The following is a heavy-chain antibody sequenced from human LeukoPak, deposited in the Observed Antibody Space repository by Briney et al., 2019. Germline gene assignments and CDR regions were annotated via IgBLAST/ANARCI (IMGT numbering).Heavy chain of an antibody. D-gene: IGHD3-10*01. Sequence: GGSLRLSCTASGFAFDEHGMSWVRHVPGKGLEWVSGINWSGGSTGYADPLRGRFTISRDNPKNSLYLQMDSLRAEDTALYYCARAPITRPFYFDYWGQGTLVTVSS. CDR1: GFAFDEHG. CDR3: ARAPITRPFYFDY. V-gene: IGHV3-20*04. CDR2: INWSGGST. J-gene: IGHJ4*02.